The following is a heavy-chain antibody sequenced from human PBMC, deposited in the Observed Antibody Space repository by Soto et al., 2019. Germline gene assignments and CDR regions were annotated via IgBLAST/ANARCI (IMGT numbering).Heavy chain of an antibody. CDR3: ARSRRYYYDSSGPNYYYYYGMDV. V-gene: IGHV3-11*06. D-gene: IGHD3-22*01. Sequence: QVQLVESGGGLVKPGGSLRLSCAASGFTFSDYYMSWIRQAPGKGLEWVSYISSSSSYTNYADSVKGRFTISRDSAKNSLYLQMNSLRAEDTAVYYCARSRRYYYDSSGPNYYYYYGMDVWGQGTTVTVSS. J-gene: IGHJ6*02. CDR2: ISSSSSYT. CDR1: GFTFSDYY.